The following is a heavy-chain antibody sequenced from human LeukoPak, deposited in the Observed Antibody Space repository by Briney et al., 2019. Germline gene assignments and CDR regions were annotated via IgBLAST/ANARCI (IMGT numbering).Heavy chain of an antibody. J-gene: IGHJ4*02. V-gene: IGHV1-24*01. CDR3: AGRYYYDSSGRYDY. CDR2: FDPEDGET. Sequence: GASVKVSCKVSGYTLTELSMHWVRQAPGKGLEWMGGFDPEDGETIYAQKFQGRVTMTEDTSTDTAYMELSSLRSEDTAVYYCAGRYYYDSSGRYDYWGQGTLVTVSS. CDR1: GYTLTELS. D-gene: IGHD3-22*01.